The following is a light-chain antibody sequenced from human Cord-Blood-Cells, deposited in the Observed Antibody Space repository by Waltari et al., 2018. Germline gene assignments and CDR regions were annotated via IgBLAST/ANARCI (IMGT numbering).Light chain of an antibody. CDR1: SSDVGSYNL. V-gene: IGLV2-23*01. CDR2: EGS. Sequence: QSALTQPASVSGSPGPSITISCTGTSSDVGSYNLVSWYQQHPGKDPKLMIYEGSKRPSGVSNRFSGSKSGNTAYLTISGLQAGDEADYYCCSYAGSSTWVFGGGTKLTVL. J-gene: IGLJ3*02. CDR3: CSYAGSSTWV.